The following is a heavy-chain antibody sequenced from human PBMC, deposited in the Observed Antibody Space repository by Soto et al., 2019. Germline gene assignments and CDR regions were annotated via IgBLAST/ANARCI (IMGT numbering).Heavy chain of an antibody. CDR3: ARAYDSSGYYYVPQSNYYYGMDV. CDR2: ISKDSGRAT. CDR1: GFIFRDWF. D-gene: IGHD3-22*01. V-gene: IGHV3-11*04. J-gene: IGHJ6*02. Sequence: GSLRLSCAASGFIFRDWFMSWIRQAPGKGLEWISYISKDSGRATRYADSVKGRFTISRDNAKNSLFLQMNSLRAEDTAVYYCARAYDSSGYYYVPQSNYYYGMDVWGQGTTVTVSS.